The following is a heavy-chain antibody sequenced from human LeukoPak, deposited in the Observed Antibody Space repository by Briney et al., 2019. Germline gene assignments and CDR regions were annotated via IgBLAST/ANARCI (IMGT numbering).Heavy chain of an antibody. CDR3: ARSDYYASGADC. J-gene: IGHJ4*02. V-gene: IGHV4-38-2*01. CDR1: DYSIISGYF. CDR2: IYHRGNI. D-gene: IGHD3-10*01. Sequence: SETLSLTCAVSDYSIISGYFWGWMRQPPGKGLEWIGSIYHRGNIYYNPSLKSRVTISVDTSRNQFSLKLSSTTAADTAMYYCARSDYYASGADCLGQGRMAAVCS.